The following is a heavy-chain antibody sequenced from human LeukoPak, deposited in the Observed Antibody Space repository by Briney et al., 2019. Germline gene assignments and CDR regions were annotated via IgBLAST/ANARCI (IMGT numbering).Heavy chain of an antibody. CDR3: ARWGIVVVVAATPSGSGFDY. D-gene: IGHD2-15*01. CDR2: IYPGDSDT. CDR1: GYSFTSYW. J-gene: IGHJ4*02. Sequence: GESLKISCKGSGYSFTSYWIGWVRQMPGKGLEWMGIIYPGDSDTRYSPSFQGQVTISADKSISTAYLQWSSLKASDTAMYYCARWGIVVVVAATPSGSGFDYWGQRTLVTVSS. V-gene: IGHV5-51*01.